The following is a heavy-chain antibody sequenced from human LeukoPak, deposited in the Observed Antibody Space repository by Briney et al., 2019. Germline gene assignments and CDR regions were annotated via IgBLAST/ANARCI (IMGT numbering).Heavy chain of an antibody. D-gene: IGHD3-22*01. CDR3: ARLGYYDSSGSDY. V-gene: IGHV4-39*01. CDR2: IYYSGST. Sequence: SETLSLTCTVSGGSISSSSYYWGWIRQPPGKGLEWIGSIYYSGSTYYNPSPKSRVTISVDTSKNQFSLKLSSVTAADTAVYYCARLGYYDSSGSDYWGQGTLVTVSS. J-gene: IGHJ4*02. CDR1: GGSISSSSYY.